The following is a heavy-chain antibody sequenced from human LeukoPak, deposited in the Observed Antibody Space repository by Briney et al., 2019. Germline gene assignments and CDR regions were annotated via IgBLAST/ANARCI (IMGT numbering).Heavy chain of an antibody. J-gene: IGHJ3*02. CDR1: GFTFDDYA. CDR2: ISWNSGSI. CDR3: AKDSSGYYGRYAFDI. Sequence: GGSLRLSCAASGFTFDDYAMHWVRQAPGKGLEWVSGISWNSGSIGYADSVKGRFTISRDNAKNSLYLQMNSLRAEDTALYYCAKDSSGYYGRYAFDIWGQGTMVTVSS. D-gene: IGHD3-22*01. V-gene: IGHV3-9*01.